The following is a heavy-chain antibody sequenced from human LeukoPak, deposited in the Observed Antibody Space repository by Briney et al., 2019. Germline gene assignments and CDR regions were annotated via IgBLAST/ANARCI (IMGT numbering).Heavy chain of an antibody. V-gene: IGHV3-33*08. Sequence: GGSLRLSCAASGFTFSSYWMHWVRQAPGKGLEWVAVIWYDGSNKYYADSVKGRFTISRDNSKNTLYLQMNSLRAEDTAVYYCARGYCSGGSCYSGRPQGSHYGMDVWGQGTTVTVSS. J-gene: IGHJ6*02. CDR3: ARGYCSGGSCYSGRPQGSHYGMDV. CDR1: GFTFSSYW. D-gene: IGHD2-15*01. CDR2: IWYDGSNK.